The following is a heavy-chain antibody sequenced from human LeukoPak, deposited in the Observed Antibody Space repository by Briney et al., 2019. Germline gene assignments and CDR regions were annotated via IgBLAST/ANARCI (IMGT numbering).Heavy chain of an antibody. V-gene: IGHV4-39*07. CDR1: GGSISSSSYY. CDR2: IYYSGST. CDR3: ASDVLLWFGERRFDP. J-gene: IGHJ5*02. Sequence: SETLSLTCTVSGGSISSSSYYWGGLRQPPGKGLEGIGSIYYSGSTYYNPSLKSRVTISVDTSKNQFSLKLSSVTAADTAVYYCASDVLLWFGERRFDPWGQGTLVTVSS. D-gene: IGHD3-10*01.